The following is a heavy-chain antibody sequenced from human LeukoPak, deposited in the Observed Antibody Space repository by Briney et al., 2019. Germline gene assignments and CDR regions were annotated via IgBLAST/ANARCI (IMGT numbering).Heavy chain of an antibody. V-gene: IGHV1-2*02. D-gene: IGHD3-3*01. Sequence: ASVKVSCKPSGYTFTGYYMHWVRQAPGQGLEWMGWMNPNSGGTNYAQKLQGRVTMTTDTSTSTAYMELRSLRSDDTAVYYCARGRDFWSGYGPFDYWGQGTLVTVSS. CDR3: ARGRDFWSGYGPFDY. CDR2: MNPNSGGT. CDR1: GYTFTGYY. J-gene: IGHJ4*02.